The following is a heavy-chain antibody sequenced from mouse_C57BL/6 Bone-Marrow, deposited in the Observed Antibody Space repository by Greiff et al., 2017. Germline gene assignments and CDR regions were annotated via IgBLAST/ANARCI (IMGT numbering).Heavy chain of an antibody. CDR3: ARLLRSFAY. CDR1: GYTFTDYY. D-gene: IGHD1-1*01. CDR2: INPYNGGT. V-gene: IGHV1-19*01. J-gene: IGHJ3*01. Sequence: VQLQQSGPVLVKPGASVKMSCKASGYTFTDYYMNWVKQSHGKSLEWIGVINPYNGGTSYNQKFKGKATLTVDKSSSTAYMELNSLTSEDSAVYYCARLLRSFAYWGQGTLVTVSA.